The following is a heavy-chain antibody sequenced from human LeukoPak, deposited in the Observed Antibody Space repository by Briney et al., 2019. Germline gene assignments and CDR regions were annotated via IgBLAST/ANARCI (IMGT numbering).Heavy chain of an antibody. CDR2: IYHSGST. CDR3: ARTPRRYCSGGSCFWFDP. J-gene: IGHJ5*02. CDR1: GYSISSGYY. D-gene: IGHD2-15*01. V-gene: IGHV4-38-2*02. Sequence: SETLSLTCTVSGYSISSGYYWGWIRQPPGKGLEWIGSIYHSGSTYYNPSLKSRVTISVDTSKNQFSLKLSSVTAADTAVYYCARTPRRYCSGGSCFWFDPWGQGTLVTVSS.